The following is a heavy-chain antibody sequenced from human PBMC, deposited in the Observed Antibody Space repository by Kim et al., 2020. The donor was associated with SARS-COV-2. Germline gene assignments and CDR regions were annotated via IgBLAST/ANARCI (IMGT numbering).Heavy chain of an antibody. J-gene: IGHJ1*01. CDR1: GFTFSSYG. D-gene: IGHD3-3*01. CDR2: IWYDGSNK. V-gene: IGHV3-33*01. CDR3: ARDLDNTYYDHWYFQH. Sequence: GGSLRLSCAASGFTFSSYGMHWVRQAPGKGLEWVAVIWYDGSNKYYADSVKGRFTISRDNSKNTLYLQMNSLRAEDTAVYYCARDLDNTYYDHWYFQHWGQGTLVTVSS.